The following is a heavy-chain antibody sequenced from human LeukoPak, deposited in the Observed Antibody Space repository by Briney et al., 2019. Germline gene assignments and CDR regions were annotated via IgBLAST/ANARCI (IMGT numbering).Heavy chain of an antibody. V-gene: IGHV4-59*01. CDR2: IYYSGST. D-gene: IGHD5-24*01. Sequence: PSETLSLTCTVSGGSISSYYWSWIRQPPGKGLEWIGYIYYSGSTNYNPSLKSRVTISVDTSKNQISLKLSSVTAADTAVYYCARTEMAPEDWFDPWGQGTLVTVSS. CDR3: ARTEMAPEDWFDP. CDR1: GGSISSYY. J-gene: IGHJ5*02.